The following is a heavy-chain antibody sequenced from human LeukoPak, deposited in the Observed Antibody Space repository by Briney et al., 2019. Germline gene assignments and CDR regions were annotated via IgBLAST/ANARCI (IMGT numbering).Heavy chain of an antibody. CDR3: AKATRSSWFYYFDY. CDR2: ISGGGGST. CDR1: GFTFSSFA. J-gene: IGHJ4*02. V-gene: IGHV3-23*01. D-gene: IGHD6-13*01. Sequence: PGGSLRLSCAASGFTFSSFAMSWVRQAPGKGLEWVSGISGGGGSTYYADSVKGRFTISRDNSKNTLSLQMNGLRPEDTAVYYCAKATRSSWFYYFDYWGQGTLVTLSS.